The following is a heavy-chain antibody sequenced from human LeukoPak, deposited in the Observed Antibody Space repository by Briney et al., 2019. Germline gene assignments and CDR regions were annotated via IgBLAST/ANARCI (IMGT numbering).Heavy chain of an antibody. J-gene: IGHJ3*02. CDR2: IYSSGNT. CDR3: ARVLWFGELGDAFDI. Sequence: SETLSLTCTVSGGSISSYYWSWVRQPAGKRLEWIGRIYSSGNTNYNPSLKSRVIMSVDTPKNQFSLKLSSVTAADTAVYYCARVLWFGELGDAFDIWGRGTVVTVSS. V-gene: IGHV4-4*07. CDR1: GGSISSYY. D-gene: IGHD3-10*01.